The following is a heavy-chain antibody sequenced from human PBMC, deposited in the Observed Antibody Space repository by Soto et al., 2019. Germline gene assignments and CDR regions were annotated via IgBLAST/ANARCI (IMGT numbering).Heavy chain of an antibody. J-gene: IGHJ3*01. V-gene: IGHV3-30*18. CDR1: GFSFSRYG. D-gene: IGHD1-26*01. Sequence: GVSLRLSCAASGFSFSRYGIHWVRQAPGKGLEWVAVISYDESTTFYADSVKGRFTISRDNSKKTLFLQMNSLRHEDTAVYYCSKAMIGSYDSDAFDVWGQGKKVTVS. CDR2: ISYDESTT. CDR3: SKAMIGSYDSDAFDV.